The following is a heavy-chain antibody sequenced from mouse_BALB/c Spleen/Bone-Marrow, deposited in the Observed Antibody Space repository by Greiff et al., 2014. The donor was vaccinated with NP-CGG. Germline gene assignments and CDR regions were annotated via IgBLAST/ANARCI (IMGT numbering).Heavy chain of an antibody. CDR1: GYAFTDYL. V-gene: IGHV1-54*01. CDR3: ARYDGYFDY. CDR2: INPGSGST. J-gene: IGHJ2*01. D-gene: IGHD2-3*01. Sequence: QVQLQQSGAELVRPGTSVKVSCKASGYAFTDYLMEWLKQRPGQGLEWIGVINPGSGSTNYNEEFKDKATLTADKSSSTAYMQLSSPTSDDSAVYFCARYDGYFDYWGQGTILTVSS.